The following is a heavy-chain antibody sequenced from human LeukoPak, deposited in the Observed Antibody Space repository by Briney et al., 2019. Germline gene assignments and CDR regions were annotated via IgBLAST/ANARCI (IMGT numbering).Heavy chain of an antibody. D-gene: IGHD3-10*01. CDR2: IYYSGSA. J-gene: IGHJ4*02. CDR1: GGSISSGDYY. Sequence: RPSQTLSLTCTVSGGSISSGDYYWSWIRQHPGKGLEWIGYIYYSGSAYYNPSLKSRVTISLDTSKNQFFLKLSSVTAADTAVYYCARDQEDSGTDYWGQGTLVTVSS. CDR3: ARDQEDSGTDY. V-gene: IGHV4-31*03.